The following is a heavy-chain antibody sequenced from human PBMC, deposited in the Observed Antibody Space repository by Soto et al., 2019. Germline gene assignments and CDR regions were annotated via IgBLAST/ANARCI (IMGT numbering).Heavy chain of an antibody. CDR2: IKSKTDGGTT. CDR1: GFTFSNAW. V-gene: IGHV3-15*07. Sequence: EVQLVESGGGLVKPGGSLRLSCAASGFTFSNAWMNWVRQAPGKGLEWVGRIKSKTDGGTTDYAAPVNGRFTISRDDSKNTLYLQMSSLKTEDTAVYYCTTDGTVIGPGWFDPWGQGTLVTVSS. CDR3: TTDGTVIGPGWFDP. J-gene: IGHJ5*02. D-gene: IGHD1-26*01.